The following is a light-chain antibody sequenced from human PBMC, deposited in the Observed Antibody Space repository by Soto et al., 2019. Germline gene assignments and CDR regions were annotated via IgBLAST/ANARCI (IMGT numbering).Light chain of an antibody. CDR2: GAS. CDR3: QQYVTSPFT. Sequence: EIVLTQSPGTLSLSPGERASLSCRADQSVNSVYLAWYQHKPGQAPRLLIYGASDRATSIPDRFSGSGSGTDFTLTISRLEPEDFAVYYCQQYVTSPFTFGPGTKVDI. V-gene: IGKV3-20*01. CDR1: QSVNSVY. J-gene: IGKJ3*01.